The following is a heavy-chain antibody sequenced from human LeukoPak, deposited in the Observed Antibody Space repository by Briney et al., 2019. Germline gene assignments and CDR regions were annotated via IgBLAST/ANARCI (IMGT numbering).Heavy chain of an antibody. CDR2: INHSGST. CDR3: ARGLGGYCSSTSCRRGYWFDP. CDR1: GGSFSGYH. V-gene: IGHV4-34*01. D-gene: IGHD2-2*01. J-gene: IGHJ5*02. Sequence: PSETLSLTCAVYGGSFSGYHWSWIRQPPGKGLEWIGEINHSGSTNYNPSLKSRVTISVDTSKNQFSLKLSSVTAADTAVYYCARGLGGYCSSTSCRRGYWFDPWGQGTLVTVSS.